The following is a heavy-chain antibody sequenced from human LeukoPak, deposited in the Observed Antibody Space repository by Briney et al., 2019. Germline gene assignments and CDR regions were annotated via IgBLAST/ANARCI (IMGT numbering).Heavy chain of an antibody. Sequence: GESLRISCKGLGYCFANSWIGWVRQMPGKGLEWMGIIYPGDSATKDSPSFRGQVTISADKSISTAYLQWSTLKASDTAMYFCARLAGGSSPPLRDAFDIWGQGTMVTVSS. CDR1: GYCFANSW. J-gene: IGHJ3*02. V-gene: IGHV5-51*01. D-gene: IGHD2-15*01. CDR2: IYPGDSAT. CDR3: ARLAGGSSPPLRDAFDI.